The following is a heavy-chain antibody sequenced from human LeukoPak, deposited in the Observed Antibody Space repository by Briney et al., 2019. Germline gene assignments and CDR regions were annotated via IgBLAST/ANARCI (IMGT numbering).Heavy chain of an antibody. CDR3: ARASRRGYYYDRDI. CDR1: GDSISNSHY. CDR2: IYISGTT. Sequence: PSQTLSLTCTVSGDSISNSHYWSWIRQPAEKGLEWIGRIYISGTTNYNPSLESRVTISLDTSKNQFSLKLSSVTAADTAVYYCARASRRGYYYDRDIWGQGTMVTVSS. J-gene: IGHJ3*02. D-gene: IGHD3-22*01. V-gene: IGHV4-61*02.